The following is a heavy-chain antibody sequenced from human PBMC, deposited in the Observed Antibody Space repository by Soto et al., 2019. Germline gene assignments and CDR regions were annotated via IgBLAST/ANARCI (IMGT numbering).Heavy chain of an antibody. V-gene: IGHV4-39*07. Sequence: PSETLSLTCTVSGSSINSSGYYWGWIRQPPGKGLEWIGRIYSSGGTKYNPSLQSRVTMSLDTSKNQFSLRLSSVTAADTAVYYCARGQRFSDSFDPWGQGTLVTVSS. CDR3: ARGQRFSDSFDP. J-gene: IGHJ5*02. D-gene: IGHD3-3*01. CDR1: GSSINSSGYY. CDR2: IYSSGGT.